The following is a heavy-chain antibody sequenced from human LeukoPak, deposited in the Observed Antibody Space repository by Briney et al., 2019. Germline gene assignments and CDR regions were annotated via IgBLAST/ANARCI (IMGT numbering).Heavy chain of an antibody. CDR1: GFTFSSYG. CDR2: ISYDGSNK. J-gene: IGHJ5*02. V-gene: IGHV3-30*18. Sequence: GGSLRLSCAASGFTFSSYGMHWVRQAPGKGLEWVAVISYDGSNKYYADSVKGRFTISRDNSKNTLYLQMNSLRAEDTAVYYCAKDEDDHGDRCSSWGQGTLVTVSS. CDR3: AKDEDDHGDRCSS. D-gene: IGHD4-17*01.